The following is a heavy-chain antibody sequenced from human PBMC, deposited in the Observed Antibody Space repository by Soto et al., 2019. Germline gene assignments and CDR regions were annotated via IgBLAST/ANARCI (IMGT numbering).Heavy chain of an antibody. CDR1: GFMFDDYA. V-gene: IGHV3-9*01. J-gene: IGHJ4*02. D-gene: IGHD6-19*01. CDR3: VKGLGFGSGWYRGFDY. CDR2: MSWNNDNI. Sequence: EVQLVESGGGLVQPARSLRLSCAASGFMFDDYAMHWVRQAPGTGLEWVSGMSWNNDNIGYAVSVKGRFTISRDNARNSLYLQMNSLRNEDTALYYCVKGLGFGSGWYRGFDYWGQGTVVSVSS.